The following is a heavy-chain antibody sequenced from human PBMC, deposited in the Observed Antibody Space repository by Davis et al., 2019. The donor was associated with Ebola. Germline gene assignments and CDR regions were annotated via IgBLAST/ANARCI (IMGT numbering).Heavy chain of an antibody. Sequence: SETLSLTCAVYGGSFSGYYWSWIRQPPGKGLEWIGEINHSGSTNYNPSLKSRVTISADTSKNQFSLRVSSVTAADTAVYYCASSIFGVVINPYYFDYWGQGTLVTVSS. CDR3: ASSIFGVVINPYYFDY. D-gene: IGHD3-3*01. V-gene: IGHV4-34*01. CDR1: GGSFSGYY. CDR2: INHSGST. J-gene: IGHJ4*02.